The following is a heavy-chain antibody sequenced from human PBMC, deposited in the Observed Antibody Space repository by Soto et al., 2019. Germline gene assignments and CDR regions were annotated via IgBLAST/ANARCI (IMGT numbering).Heavy chain of an antibody. Sequence: EVQLLESGGGLVQPGGSLRLSCAASGFTFSSYAMSWVRQAPGKGLEWVSAISGSGGSTYYADSVKGRFTISRDNSKKTLYLQMNSLRADDTAVYYCAKDFRSTSSHVIYYFDYWGQGTLVTVSS. CDR2: ISGSGGST. D-gene: IGHD2-2*01. J-gene: IGHJ4*02. CDR3: AKDFRSTSSHVIYYFDY. CDR1: GFTFSSYA. V-gene: IGHV3-23*01.